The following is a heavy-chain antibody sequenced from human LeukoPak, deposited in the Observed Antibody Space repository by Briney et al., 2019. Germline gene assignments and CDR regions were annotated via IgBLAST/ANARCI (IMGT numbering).Heavy chain of an antibody. Sequence: PGGSLRLSCAASGFTFSSYVMSWVRQAPGKGLEWVSAISGSGGSTYYADSAKGRFTISRDNPKNTLYLQMNSLRAEDTAVYYCAKDGSGWSDYWGQGTLVTVSS. CDR1: GFTFSSYV. J-gene: IGHJ4*02. D-gene: IGHD6-19*01. CDR3: AKDGSGWSDY. CDR2: ISGSGGST. V-gene: IGHV3-23*01.